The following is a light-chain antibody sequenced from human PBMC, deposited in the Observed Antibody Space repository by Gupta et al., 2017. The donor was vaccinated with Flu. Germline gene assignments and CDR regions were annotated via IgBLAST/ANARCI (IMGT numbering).Light chain of an antibody. CDR1: QNVGVF. CDR3: LQTHSVSPWI. V-gene: IGKV1-39*01. Sequence: IQMTQSPSSLSASVGDRVTITCRASQNVGVFLNWYQQRPGKAPRLLIHGASDLQAGVPLRFRGAGSGTDFTLTISDLQSEDFATYYCLQTHSVSPWIFGQGT. J-gene: IGKJ5*01. CDR2: GAS.